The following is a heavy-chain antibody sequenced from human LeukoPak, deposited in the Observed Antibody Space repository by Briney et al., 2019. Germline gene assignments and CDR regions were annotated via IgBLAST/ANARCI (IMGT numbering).Heavy chain of an antibody. Sequence: SETLSLTCTVSGGSISSGSYYWSWIRQPAGKGLEWIGRIYTSGSTNYNPSLKSRVTISVDTSKNQFSLKLSSVTAADTAVYYCARHLSGSGYYREYFQHWGQGTLVTVSS. CDR2: IYTSGST. CDR1: GGSISSGSYY. CDR3: ARHLSGSGYYREYFQH. V-gene: IGHV4-61*02. J-gene: IGHJ1*01. D-gene: IGHD3-22*01.